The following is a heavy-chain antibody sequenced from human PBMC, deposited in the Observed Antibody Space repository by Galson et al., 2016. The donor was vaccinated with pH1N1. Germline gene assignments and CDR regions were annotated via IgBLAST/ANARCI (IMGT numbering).Heavy chain of an antibody. D-gene: IGHD6-13*01. CDR1: GYTFTNYG. V-gene: IGHV1-18*01. Sequence: SVKVSCKASGYTFTNYGISWVRQAPGQGLEWMGWISAYNGNTNYAQKLQGRVTMTTDTSTSTAYRELRSLRSDDTAVYYCARDPWGSSSWYDYWGQGTLVTVAS. CDR3: ARDPWGSSSWYDY. CDR2: ISAYNGNT. J-gene: IGHJ4*02.